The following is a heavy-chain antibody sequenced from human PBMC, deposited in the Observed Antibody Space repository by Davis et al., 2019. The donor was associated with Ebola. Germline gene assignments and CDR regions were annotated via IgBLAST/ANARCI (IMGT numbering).Heavy chain of an antibody. J-gene: IGHJ4*02. Sequence: SETLSLTCTVSGGSISSYYWSWIRQPPGKGLEWIGYIYYSGSTNYNPSLKRRVTISVDTSKNQFSLKLSSVTAADTAVYYCARGDSYYDPSGYYAGPEAPDHWGQGTLVSVSS. D-gene: IGHD3-22*01. CDR2: IYYSGST. CDR3: ARGDSYYDPSGYYAGPEAPDH. CDR1: GGSISSYY. V-gene: IGHV4-59*08.